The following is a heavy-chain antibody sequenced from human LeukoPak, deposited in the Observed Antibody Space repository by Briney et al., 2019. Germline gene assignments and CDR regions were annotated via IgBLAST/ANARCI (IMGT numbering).Heavy chain of an antibody. V-gene: IGHV3-21*01. J-gene: IGHJ4*02. CDR1: GFTFSSYS. D-gene: IGHD3-10*01. Sequence: GGSLRLSCAASGFTFSSYSTNWVRQAPGKGLEWVSSISSSSSYIYYADSVKGRFTISRDNAKNSLYLQMNSLRAEDTAVYYCARDIPYYYGSGTYPGYFDYWGQGTLVTVSS. CDR2: ISSSSSYI. CDR3: ARDIPYYYGSGTYPGYFDY.